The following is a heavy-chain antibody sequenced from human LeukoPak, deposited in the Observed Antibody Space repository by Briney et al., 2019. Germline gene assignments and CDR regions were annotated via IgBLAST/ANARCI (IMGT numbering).Heavy chain of an antibody. D-gene: IGHD3-3*01. J-gene: IGHJ6*02. CDR2: INHSGST. CDR3: ARAAIFGVVPYYYYGMDV. V-gene: IGHV4-34*01. CDR1: GGSFSGYY. Sequence: PSETLSLTCAVYGGSFSGYYWSWIRQPPGKGLEWIGEINHSGSTNYNPSLKSRVTISVDASKNQFSLKLSSVTAADTAVYYCARAAIFGVVPYYYYGMDVWGQGTTVTVSS.